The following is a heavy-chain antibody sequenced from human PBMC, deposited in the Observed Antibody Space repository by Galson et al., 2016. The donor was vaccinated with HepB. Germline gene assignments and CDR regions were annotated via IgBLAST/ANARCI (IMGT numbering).Heavy chain of an antibody. Sequence: CAISGDSVSSDSAAWNWIRQSPSRGLEWLGRTYYRSKWYNDDAISVKGRIRINPDTSKNQFSLQLNSVTPEDTAVYYCAREKSLFHYDSSTSDYWAPGTLVTVSS. V-gene: IGHV6-1*01. CDR2: TYYRSKWYN. D-gene: IGHD3-22*01. CDR1: GDSVSSDSAA. J-gene: IGHJ4*02. CDR3: AREKSLFHYDSSTSDY.